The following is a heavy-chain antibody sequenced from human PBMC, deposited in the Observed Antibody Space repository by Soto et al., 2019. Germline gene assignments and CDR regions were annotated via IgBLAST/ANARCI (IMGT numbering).Heavy chain of an antibody. V-gene: IGHV4-30-4*01. CDR2: IFYSGSA. CDR1: GGSVSSDDHY. Sequence: QVQLQESGPGLVKPSQTLSLTCTVSGGSVSSDDHYWHWIRQPPGKGLEWIGYIFYSGSAFYNPSLQSRVTISVDTSNNQFSLKMKSVTAADTAVYYCARSPYSYGFNLWGQGTLVTVSS. CDR3: ARSPYSYGFNL. D-gene: IGHD5-18*01. J-gene: IGHJ4*02.